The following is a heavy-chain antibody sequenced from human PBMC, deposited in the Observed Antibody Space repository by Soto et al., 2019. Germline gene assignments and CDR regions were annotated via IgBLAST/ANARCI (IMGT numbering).Heavy chain of an antibody. CDR2: IYYSGST. J-gene: IGHJ5*02. CDR3: ARWYSSGWYGWLDP. Sequence: SETLSLTCSVSGGFISSNYWSWIRQPPGKGLEWIGYIYYSGSTHYNPSLKGRVTISVDTSRKQFSLNLSSVTAADTAVYYCARWYSSGWYGWLDPWGQGTLVTVS. V-gene: IGHV4-59*01. D-gene: IGHD6-19*01. CDR1: GGFISSNY.